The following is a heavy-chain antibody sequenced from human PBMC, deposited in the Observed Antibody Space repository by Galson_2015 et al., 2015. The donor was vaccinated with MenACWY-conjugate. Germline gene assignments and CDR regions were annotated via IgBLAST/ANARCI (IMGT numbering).Heavy chain of an antibody. Sequence: SVKVSCKASGGTFSSYAISWVRQAPGQGLEWMGGIIPIFGTANNAQKFQGRVTITADRSTSTVYMELSSLRSEDTAVYYCARDLGAADSGFDYWGQGTLVTVSS. J-gene: IGHJ4*02. CDR3: ARDLGAADSGFDY. CDR2: IIPIFGTA. CDR1: GGTFSSYA. D-gene: IGHD6-13*01. V-gene: IGHV1-69*06.